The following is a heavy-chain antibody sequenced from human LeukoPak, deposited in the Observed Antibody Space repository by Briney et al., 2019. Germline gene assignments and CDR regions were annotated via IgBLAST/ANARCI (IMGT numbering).Heavy chain of an antibody. CDR3: GINRLGRALDI. CDR2: IGPKSGAT. CDR1: GYTFTGYF. Sequence: GASVKVSCKTSGYTFTGYFIHWVRQAPGQGLEWMGWIGPKSGATSYSRKFQGRVTVTRDTSISTAYMELSRLGSDETAVYCCGINRLGRALDIWGQGTMVTVSS. D-gene: IGHD7-27*01. J-gene: IGHJ3*02. V-gene: IGHV1-2*02.